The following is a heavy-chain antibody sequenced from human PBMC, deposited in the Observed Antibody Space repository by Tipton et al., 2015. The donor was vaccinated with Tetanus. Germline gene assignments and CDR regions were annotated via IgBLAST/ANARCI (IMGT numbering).Heavy chain of an antibody. CDR3: VYYRDSSNFHTDF. Sequence: SLRLSCAASGFSFSDAWMKWVRQAPGKGLEWVGRSKSRTNGGTTDYAAPVKGRFTISRDDSKNTLYLQMNGLQSEDTAVYYCVYYRDSSNFHTDFWGQGALVTVSS. CDR2: SKSRTNGGTT. D-gene: IGHD3-22*01. CDR1: GFSFSDAW. J-gene: IGHJ4*02. V-gene: IGHV3-15*07.